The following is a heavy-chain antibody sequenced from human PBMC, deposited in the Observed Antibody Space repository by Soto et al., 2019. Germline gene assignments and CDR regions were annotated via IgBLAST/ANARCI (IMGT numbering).Heavy chain of an antibody. CDR3: ARDRSSSWPAWASIFAY. J-gene: IGHJ4*02. CDR2: ISSNRSYI. D-gene: IGHD6-13*01. Sequence: PGGSLRLSCAASGFTFSSYSMNWVRQAPGKGLEWVASISSNRSYIYYADSVKGRFTISRDNSKNTLYLQMNSLRAEDTAVYYCARDRSSSWPAWASIFAYWGQGTLVTVSS. CDR1: GFTFSSYS. V-gene: IGHV3-21*01.